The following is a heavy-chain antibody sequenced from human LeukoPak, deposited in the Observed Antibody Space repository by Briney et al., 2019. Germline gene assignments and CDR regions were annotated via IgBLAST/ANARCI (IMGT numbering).Heavy chain of an antibody. D-gene: IGHD5-18*01. CDR3: ARPGVGSGRYGAFDI. J-gene: IGHJ3*02. CDR1: GGSISSYY. CDR2: IYYSGSA. V-gene: IGHV4-59*08. Sequence: SQTLSLTCTVSGGSISSYYWSWIRQPPGKGLEWIGYIYYSGSANYNPSLKSRVTISVDTSKNQFSLKLSSVTAADTAVYYCARPGVGSGRYGAFDIWGQGTMVTVSS.